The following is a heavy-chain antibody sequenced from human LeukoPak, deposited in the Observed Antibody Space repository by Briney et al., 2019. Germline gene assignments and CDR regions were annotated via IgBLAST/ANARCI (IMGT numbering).Heavy chain of an antibody. J-gene: IGHJ4*02. CDR2: IWYDGSNK. Sequence: GGSLRLSCAASGFTFSSYGMHWVRQAPGKGLEWVAVIWYDGSNKYYADSVKGRFTISRDNAKNSLYLQMNSLRDEDTAVYYCARDLNYGLDYWGQGTLVTVSS. CDR3: ARDLNYGLDY. CDR1: GFTFSSYG. D-gene: IGHD3-16*01. V-gene: IGHV3-33*01.